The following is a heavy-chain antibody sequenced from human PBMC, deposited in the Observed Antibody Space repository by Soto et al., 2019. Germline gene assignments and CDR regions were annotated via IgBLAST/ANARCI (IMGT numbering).Heavy chain of an antibody. CDR1: GGSFSGYY. V-gene: IGHV4-34*01. CDR2: INHSGST. J-gene: IGHJ6*02. Sequence: PSETLSLTCAVYGGSFSGYYWSWIRQPPGKGLEWIGEINHSGSTNYNPSLKSRVTISVDTSKNQFSLKLSSVTAADTAVYYCARGGGRDGSNYYGMDVWGQGTTVTVSS. CDR3: ARGGGRDGSNYYGMDV. D-gene: IGHD1-26*01.